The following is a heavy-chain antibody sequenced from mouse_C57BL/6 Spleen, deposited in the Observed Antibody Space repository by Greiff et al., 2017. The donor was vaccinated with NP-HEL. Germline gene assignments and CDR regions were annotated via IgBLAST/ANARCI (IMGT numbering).Heavy chain of an antibody. CDR1: GFSLSTSGMG. V-gene: IGHV8-12*01. Sequence: VTLKECGPGILQSSQTLSLTCSFSGFSLSTSGMGVSWIRQPSGKGLEWLAHIYWDDDKRYNPSLKSRLTISKDTSRNQVFLKITSVDTADTATYYCARKSYYGSSYWYFDVWGTGTTVTVSS. J-gene: IGHJ1*03. CDR3: ARKSYYGSSYWYFDV. D-gene: IGHD1-1*01. CDR2: IYWDDDK.